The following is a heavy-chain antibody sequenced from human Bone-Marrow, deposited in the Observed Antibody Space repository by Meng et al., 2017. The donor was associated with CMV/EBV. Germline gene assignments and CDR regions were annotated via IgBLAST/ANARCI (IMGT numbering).Heavy chain of an antibody. D-gene: IGHD3-3*01. V-gene: IGHV4-61*01. Sequence: GSLRLSCTVSGGSVSSGSYYWSWIRQPPGKGLEWIGYIYYSGSTNYNPFLKSRVAISVDTSKNQFSLKLSSVTAADTAVYYCARDGYYDFWSGYLMYWGQGTLVTVSS. CDR1: GGSVSSGSYY. CDR3: ARDGYYDFWSGYLMY. CDR2: IYYSGST. J-gene: IGHJ4*02.